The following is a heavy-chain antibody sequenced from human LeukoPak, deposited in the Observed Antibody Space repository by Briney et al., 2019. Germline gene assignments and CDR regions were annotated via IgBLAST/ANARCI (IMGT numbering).Heavy chain of an antibody. CDR1: GFTFSSYS. CDR3: ARVVESDAFDI. V-gene: IGHV3-48*04. J-gene: IGHJ3*02. CDR2: ISSSSTI. D-gene: IGHD2-21*01. Sequence: GGSLRLSCAASGFTFSSYSMNWVRQAPGKGLEWVSYISSSSTIYYADSVKGRFTISRDNAKNSLYLQMNSLRAEDTAVYYCARVVESDAFDIWGQGTMVTVSS.